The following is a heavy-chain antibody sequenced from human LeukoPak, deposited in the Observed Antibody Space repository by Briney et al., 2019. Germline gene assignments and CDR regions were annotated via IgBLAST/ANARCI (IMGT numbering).Heavy chain of an antibody. CDR3: LQRGFDY. CDR1: GFTFSSYA. V-gene: IGHV3-7*01. Sequence: GGSLRLSCAASGFTFSSYAMSWVRQGPRKGLGWVANMKVDGSDIHYVDSVKGRCTISSDNARNSLYLQMNSLRVEDTAVYYCLQRGFDYWGQGALVTVSS. D-gene: IGHD3-16*01. CDR2: MKVDGSDI. J-gene: IGHJ4*02.